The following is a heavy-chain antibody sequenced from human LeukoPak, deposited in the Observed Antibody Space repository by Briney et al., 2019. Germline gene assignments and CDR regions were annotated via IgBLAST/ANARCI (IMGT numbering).Heavy chain of an antibody. J-gene: IGHJ5*02. CDR3: ARPSMVRGVGSWFDP. V-gene: IGHV5-51*01. CDR2: IYPGDSDT. Sequence: GESLKISCKGSGYSFTSYWIGWVRQMPGKGLEWMGIIYPGDSDTRYSPSFQGQVTISADKSISTAYLQWSSLKASDTAMYYCARPSMVRGVGSWFDPWGQGTLVTVSP. CDR1: GYSFTSYW. D-gene: IGHD3-10*01.